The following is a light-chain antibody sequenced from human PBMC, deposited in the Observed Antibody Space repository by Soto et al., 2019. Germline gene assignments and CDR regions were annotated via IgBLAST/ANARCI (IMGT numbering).Light chain of an antibody. CDR1: QSISSY. J-gene: IGKJ2*01. V-gene: IGKV1-39*01. CDR2: AAS. CDR3: QQSYSTPYT. Sequence: DIQMTQSPSSLSAFVGDRVTITCRASQSISSYLNWYQQKPGKAPKLLIYAASSLQSGVPSNFSGSGSGTDFTLTISSLQPEDFATYYCQQSYSTPYTFGQGTKLEI.